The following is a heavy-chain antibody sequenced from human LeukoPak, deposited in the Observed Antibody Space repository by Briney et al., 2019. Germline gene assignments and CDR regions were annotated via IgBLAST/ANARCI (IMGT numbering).Heavy chain of an antibody. V-gene: IGHV4-31*03. J-gene: IGHJ4*02. CDR3: ARVAIAAVSFDY. CDR1: GGSISSGGYY. Sequence: PSETLSPTCTVSGGSISSGGYYWSWIRQHPGKGLEWIGYIYYSGSTYYNPSLKSRVTISVDTSKNQFSLKLSSVTAADTAVYYCARVAIAAVSFDYWGQGTLVTVSS. D-gene: IGHD6-13*01. CDR2: IYYSGST.